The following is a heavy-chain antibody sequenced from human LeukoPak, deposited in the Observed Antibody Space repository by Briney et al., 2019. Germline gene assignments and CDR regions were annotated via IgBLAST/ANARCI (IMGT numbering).Heavy chain of an antibody. CDR3: ARGLSKWLVQGDDY. CDR2: MNPNSSNT. D-gene: IGHD6-19*01. V-gene: IGHV1-8*01. Sequence: ASVKVSCKASGYTFTSYDINWVRQATGQGLEWMGWMNPNSSNTGYAQKFQGRVTMTRNTSISTAYMELSSLRSEDTAVYYCARGLSKWLVQGDDYWGQGTLVTVSS. J-gene: IGHJ4*02. CDR1: GYTFTSYD.